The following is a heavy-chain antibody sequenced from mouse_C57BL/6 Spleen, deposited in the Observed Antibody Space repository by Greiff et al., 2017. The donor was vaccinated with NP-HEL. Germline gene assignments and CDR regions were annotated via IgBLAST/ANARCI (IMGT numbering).Heavy chain of an antibody. CDR3: ARSRGDGYDFDY. Sequence: QVQLQQSGAELVRPGSSVKLSCKASGYTFTSYWMDWVKQRPGQGLEWIGNIYPSDSETHYNQKFKDQATLTVDKSSSPAYMQLSSLTSEDSAVYYCARSRGDGYDFDYWGQGTTLTVSS. CDR1: GYTFTSYW. V-gene: IGHV1-61*01. CDR2: IYPSDSET. J-gene: IGHJ2*01. D-gene: IGHD2-2*01.